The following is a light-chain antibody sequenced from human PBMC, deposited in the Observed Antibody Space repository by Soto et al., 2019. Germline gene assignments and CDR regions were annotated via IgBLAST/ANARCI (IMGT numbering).Light chain of an antibody. Sequence: SHIAQYPSSLSAPVGDRFTITCRASQCVRNHLAWYHQKPGKVPTLLLYGASTLQAGVPSRFSGSGSGTDFTLTISSLQPEDVATYYCQKYDRTPWTFGQGTKVDIK. CDR3: QKYDRTPWT. CDR1: QCVRNH. V-gene: IGKV1-27*01. J-gene: IGKJ1*01. CDR2: GAS.